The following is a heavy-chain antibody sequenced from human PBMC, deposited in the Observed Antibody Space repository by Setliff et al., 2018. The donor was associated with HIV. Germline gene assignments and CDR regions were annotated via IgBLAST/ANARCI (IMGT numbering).Heavy chain of an antibody. V-gene: IGHV3-23*01. D-gene: IGHD5-12*01. CDR1: GFTFSGYA. CDR2: ISGSGGST. CDR3: AKDPRAAVATICDY. J-gene: IGHJ4*02. Sequence: GSLRLSCAASGFTFSGYAMSWVRQAPGKGLEWVSAISGSGGSTYYADSVKGRFTISRDNSKNTLYLQMNSLRAEDTAVYYCAKDPRAAVATICDYWGQGTLVTVSS.